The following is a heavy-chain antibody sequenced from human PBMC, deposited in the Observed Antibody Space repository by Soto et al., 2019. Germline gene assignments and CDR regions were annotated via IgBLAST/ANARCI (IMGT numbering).Heavy chain of an antibody. CDR3: ARSLSSSSYSYYFDY. CDR2: IIPIFGTA. J-gene: IGHJ4*02. CDR1: GGTFSSYA. D-gene: IGHD6-13*01. Sequence: SVKVSCKASGGTFSSYAISWVRQAPGQGLEWMGGIIPIFGTANYAQKFQGRVTITADESTSTAYMELSSLRSEDTAVYYCARSLSSSSYSYYFDYWGQGTLVTVSS. V-gene: IGHV1-69*13.